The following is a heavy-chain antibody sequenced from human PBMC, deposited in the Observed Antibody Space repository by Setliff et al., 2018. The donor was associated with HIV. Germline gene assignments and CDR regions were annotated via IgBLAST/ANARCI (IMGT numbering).Heavy chain of an antibody. CDR2: AIPMFGTA. J-gene: IGHJ4*02. CDR1: GGTFSSYG. V-gene: IGHV1-69*05. D-gene: IGHD2-2*01. Sequence: KVSCKASGGTFSSYGISWVRQAPGQGLEWMGGAIPMFGTANYAQKFQGRVTITKDESTNTGYMELSSLRSEDTAVYYCARESACSSTSCPKVLDYWGQGTLVTVSS. CDR3: ARESACSSTSCPKVLDY.